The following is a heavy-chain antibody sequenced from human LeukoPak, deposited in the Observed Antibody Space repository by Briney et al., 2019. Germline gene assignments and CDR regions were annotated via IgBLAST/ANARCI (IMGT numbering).Heavy chain of an antibody. D-gene: IGHD1-1*01. J-gene: IGHJ4*02. CDR1: GFTFGDYA. CDR2: IRSKAYGGTT. CDR3: RCTTAY. V-gene: IGHV3-49*04. Sequence: GGSLRLSCTASGFTFGDYAMSWVRQAPGKGLEWVGFIRSKAYGGTTEYAASVKGRFTISRDDSKSIAYLQMSSLKIEDTAVYYCRCTTAYWGQGTLVTVSS.